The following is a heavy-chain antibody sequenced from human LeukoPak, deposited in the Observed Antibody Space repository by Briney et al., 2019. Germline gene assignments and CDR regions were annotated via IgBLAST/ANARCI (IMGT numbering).Heavy chain of an antibody. V-gene: IGHV1-2*06. D-gene: IGHD3-22*01. CDR3: ARDYYDSSALDY. CDR1: GYTFTGYY. J-gene: IGHJ4*02. CDR2: INPNSGGT. Sequence: WASVKVSCKASGYTFTGYYMHWARQAPGQGLEWMGRINPNSGGTNYAQKFQGRVTMTRDTSISTAYMELSRLRSDDTAVYYYARDYYDSSALDYWGQGTLVTVSS.